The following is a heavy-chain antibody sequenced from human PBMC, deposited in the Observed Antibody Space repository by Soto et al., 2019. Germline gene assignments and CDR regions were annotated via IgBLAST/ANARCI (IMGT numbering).Heavy chain of an antibody. CDR1: GGTFSCYT. D-gene: IGHD5-18*01. V-gene: IGHV1-69*04. J-gene: IGHJ4*02. CDR2: IIPILGIA. CDR3: ARDIVGYSYGNFDY. Sequence: SVKVSCKAAGGTFSCYTISWVRQAPGQGLEWMGRIIPILGIANYAQKLQGRVTMTTDTSTSTAYMELRSLRSDDTAVYYCARDIVGYSYGNFDYWGQGTLVTVSS.